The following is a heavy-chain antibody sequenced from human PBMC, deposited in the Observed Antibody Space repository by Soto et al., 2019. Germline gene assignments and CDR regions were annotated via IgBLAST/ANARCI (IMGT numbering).Heavy chain of an antibody. J-gene: IGHJ4*02. CDR2: IYYSGST. CDR1: GGSISSYY. Sequence: QVQLQESGPGLVKPSETLSLTCTVSGGSISSYYWSWIRQPPGKGLEWIGYIYYSGSTNYNPSLKSRVTISVDTSKNQFSLKLSSVTAADTAVYYCARDKRPAYCGGDCYRYFDYWGQGTLVTVSS. CDR3: ARDKRPAYCGGDCYRYFDY. D-gene: IGHD2-21*02. V-gene: IGHV4-59*01.